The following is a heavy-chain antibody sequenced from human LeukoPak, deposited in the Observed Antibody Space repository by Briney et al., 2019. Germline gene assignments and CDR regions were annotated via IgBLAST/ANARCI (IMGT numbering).Heavy chain of an antibody. CDR2: IYYSGST. J-gene: IGHJ4*02. Sequence: PSETLSLTCTVSGGSISSYYWSWIRQPPGKGLEWIGYIYYSGSTNYNPSLKSRVTISVDTSKNQFSLKLSSVTAADTAVYYCAREVPAVAGIDYWGQGTLVTVSS. CDR3: AREVPAVAGIDY. D-gene: IGHD6-19*01. CDR1: GGSISSYY. V-gene: IGHV4-59*12.